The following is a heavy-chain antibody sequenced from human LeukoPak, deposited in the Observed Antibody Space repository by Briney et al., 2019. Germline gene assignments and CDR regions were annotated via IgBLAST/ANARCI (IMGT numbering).Heavy chain of an antibody. J-gene: IGHJ6*03. V-gene: IGHV4-34*01. CDR1: GGSFSGYY. D-gene: IGHD1-1*01. Sequence: PSETLSLTCAVYGGSFSGYYWSWIRQPPGKGLEWIGEINHSGSTNYNPSLKSRVTISVDTSKNQFSLKLSSVTAADTAVYYCARMGRAGTTFPYYYYYMDVWGKGTTVTVSS. CDR2: INHSGST. CDR3: ARMGRAGTTFPYYYYYMDV.